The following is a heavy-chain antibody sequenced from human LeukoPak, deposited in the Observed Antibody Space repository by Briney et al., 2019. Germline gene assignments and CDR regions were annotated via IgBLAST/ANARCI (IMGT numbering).Heavy chain of an antibody. V-gene: IGHV3-23*01. Sequence: GGSLRLSCAASGFTFSRYAMSWVRQAPGKGGEWVSAISGSGSSRDYSESVKGRIPIYRDNSKNSLYLQMNSLRAEDTAVYYCAKAPGWKFYYWGQGTLVTVSS. D-gene: IGHD1-1*01. CDR3: AKAPGWKFYY. CDR2: ISGSGSSR. J-gene: IGHJ4*02. CDR1: GFTFSRYA.